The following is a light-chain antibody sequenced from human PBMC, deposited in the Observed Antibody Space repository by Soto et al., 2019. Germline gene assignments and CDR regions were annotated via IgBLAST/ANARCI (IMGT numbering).Light chain of an antibody. J-gene: IGLJ1*01. CDR3: CSYAGIYSYV. CDR2: GNT. Sequence: QSVLTQPPSVSGAPGQRVTISCTGSSSNIGTGYDVHWYQQFPGTTPKFLIYGNTNRPSGVPDRFSASKSGNTASLTISGLQAEDEADYYCCSYAGIYSYVFGTGTKVTVL. CDR1: SSNIGTGYD. V-gene: IGLV1-40*01.